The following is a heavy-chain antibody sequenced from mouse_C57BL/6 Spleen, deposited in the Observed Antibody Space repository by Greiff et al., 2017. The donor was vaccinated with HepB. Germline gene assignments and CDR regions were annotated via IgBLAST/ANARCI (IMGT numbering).Heavy chain of an antibody. CDR3: AYGNWAY. Sequence: EVQLQQSGPELVKPGASVKISCKASGYTFTDYYMNWVKQSHGKSLEWIGDINPNNGGTSYNQKFKGKATLTVDKSSSTAYMELRSLTSEDSAVYYCAYGNWAYWGQGTLVTVSA. CDR1: GYTFTDYY. CDR2: INPNNGGT. D-gene: IGHD2-1*01. V-gene: IGHV1-26*01. J-gene: IGHJ3*01.